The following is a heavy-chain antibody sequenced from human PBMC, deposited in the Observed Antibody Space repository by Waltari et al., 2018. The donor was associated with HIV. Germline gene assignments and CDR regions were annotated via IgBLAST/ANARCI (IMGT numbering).Heavy chain of an antibody. Sequence: QVQLQESGPGLVKPSETLSLTCTVSGGSVSSGSYYWSWIRQPPGKGLEWIGYIYYSGSTNSTPSLKSRVTISVDTSKNQFSLKLSSVTAADTAVYYCARDRSIAAAGTGGDYFDYWGQGTLVTVSS. CDR1: GGSVSSGSYY. J-gene: IGHJ4*02. CDR2: IYYSGST. V-gene: IGHV4-61*01. D-gene: IGHD6-13*01. CDR3: ARDRSIAAAGTGGDYFDY.